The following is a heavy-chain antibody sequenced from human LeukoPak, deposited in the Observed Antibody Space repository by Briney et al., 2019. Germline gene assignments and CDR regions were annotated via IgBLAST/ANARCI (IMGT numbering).Heavy chain of an antibody. CDR1: GFTFSNYG. J-gene: IGHJ4*02. V-gene: IGHV3-30*02. D-gene: IGHD3-16*01. Sequence: GGSLRLSCAASGFTFSNYGMHWVRQAPGKGLEWVAFIRYDESNKYYVDSVEGRFTISRDKSKTMLYLQMHSLRAEDSALYYCAKALSPAYETEIASWGQGTLVTVSS. CDR3: AKALSPAYETEIAS. CDR2: IRYDESNK.